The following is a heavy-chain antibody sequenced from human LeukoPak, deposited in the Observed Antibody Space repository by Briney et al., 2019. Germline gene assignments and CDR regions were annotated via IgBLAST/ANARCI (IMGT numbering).Heavy chain of an antibody. CDR2: TSGSGGST. CDR1: GFTFSSYA. CDR3: ANFGSGSYVGGFDY. J-gene: IGHJ4*02. V-gene: IGHV3-23*01. D-gene: IGHD3-10*01. Sequence: AGGSLRLSCAASGFTFSSYAMSWVRQAPGKGLEWVSATSGSGGSTYYADSVKGRFTISRDNSKNTLYLQMNSLRAEDTAVYYCANFGSGSYVGGFDYWGQGTLVTVSS.